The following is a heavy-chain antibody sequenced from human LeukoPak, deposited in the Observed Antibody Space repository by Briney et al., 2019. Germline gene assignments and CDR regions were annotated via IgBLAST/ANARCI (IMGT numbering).Heavy chain of an antibody. D-gene: IGHD5-12*01. CDR3: ARDLDIVATILDY. CDR2: INPNSGGT. V-gene: IGHV1-2*02. CDR1: GYTFTGYY. Sequence: GASVEVSCKASGYTFTGYYMHWVRQAPGQGLEWMGWINPNSGGTNYAQKFQGRVTMTRDTSISTAYMELSRLRSDDTAVYYCARDLDIVATILDYWGQGTLVTVSS. J-gene: IGHJ4*02.